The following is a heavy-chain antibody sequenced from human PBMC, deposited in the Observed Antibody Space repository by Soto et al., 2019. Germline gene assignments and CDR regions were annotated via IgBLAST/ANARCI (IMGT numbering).Heavy chain of an antibody. CDR2: TRNKFNGYST. Sequence: EVQLVESGGGLVQPGGSLRLSCAASGFSFADHFMDWVRQGPGKGLEWVGRTRNKFNGYSTEYAAAVTGRFTISRDDSHNSLYLQMDSLNTYDSAVYHCAREAMNDGQYRIRYFDVLGRGSLVTVSS. CDR1: GFSFADHF. CDR3: AREAMNDGQYRIRYFDV. D-gene: IGHD3-16*01. J-gene: IGHJ2*01. V-gene: IGHV3-72*01.